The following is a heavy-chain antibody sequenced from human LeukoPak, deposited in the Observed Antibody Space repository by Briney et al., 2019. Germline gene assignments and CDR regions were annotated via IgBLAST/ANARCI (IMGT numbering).Heavy chain of an antibody. CDR2: ISGSGVTT. CDR3: AKDQWGLDY. J-gene: IGHJ4*02. CDR1: GFTFSSYS. D-gene: IGHD1-26*01. Sequence: GGSLRLSCAASGFTFSSYSMNWVRQAPGKGPEWVSAISGSGVTTYYADSVKGRFTISRDNSKNTLFLQMNSLRAEDTAVYYCAKDQWGLDYWGQGTLVTVSS. V-gene: IGHV3-23*01.